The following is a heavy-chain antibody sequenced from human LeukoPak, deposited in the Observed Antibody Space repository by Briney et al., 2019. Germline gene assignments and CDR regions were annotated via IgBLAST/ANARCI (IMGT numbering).Heavy chain of an antibody. CDR3: ARGWSAAATHNWCDS. CDR1: GFTFSSYA. CDR2: ISYDGSNK. D-gene: IGHD2-15*01. V-gene: IGHV3-30*04. Sequence: GGSLRLSCAASGFTFSSYAMHWVRQAPGKGLEWVAVISYDGSNKYYADFVKGRFTISRDNSKNTLYLQMNRLRAEDTAVYSCARGWSAAATHNWCDSWGQGTLVTVSS. J-gene: IGHJ5*01.